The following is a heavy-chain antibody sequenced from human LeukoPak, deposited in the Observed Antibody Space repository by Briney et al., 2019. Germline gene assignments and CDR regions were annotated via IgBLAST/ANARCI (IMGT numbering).Heavy chain of an antibody. CDR2: IPYDGSNK. CDR3: AKGLNDYCDY. CDR1: GFTFSSYG. J-gene: IGHJ4*02. Sequence: GGSLRLSCAASGFTFSSYGMHWVRQAPGKGLEWVAVIPYDGSNKYYADSVKGRFTISRDNSKNTLYLQMNSLRAEDTAVYYCAKGLNDYCDYWGQGTLVTVSS. V-gene: IGHV3-30*18. D-gene: IGHD2-21*01.